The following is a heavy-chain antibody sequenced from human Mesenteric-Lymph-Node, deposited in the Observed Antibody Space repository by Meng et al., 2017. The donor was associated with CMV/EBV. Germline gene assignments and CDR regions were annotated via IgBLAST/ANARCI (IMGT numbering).Heavy chain of an antibody. V-gene: IGHV3-48*04. CDR1: GFTFSSYA. CDR3: ARERGALYGMDV. Sequence: SLRLSCAAPGFTFSSYAISWVRQAPGKGLEWVSYISRSSSTIYYADSVKGRFTIPRDNAKNSLYLQMNSLRAEDTAVYYCARERGALYGMDVWGQGTTVTVSS. CDR2: ISRSSSTI. J-gene: IGHJ6*02.